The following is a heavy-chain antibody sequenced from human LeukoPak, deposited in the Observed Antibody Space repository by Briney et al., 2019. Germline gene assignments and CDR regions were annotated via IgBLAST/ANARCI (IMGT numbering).Heavy chain of an antibody. D-gene: IGHD3-22*01. CDR1: GFTFNSYA. Sequence: GGSLRLSCAASGFTFNSYAMSWVRQAPGKGLEWVSAISGSGGSTYYADSVKGRFTISRDNSKNTLYLQMNSLRAEDTAVYYCAGGDSSGYYHYYYYYGMDVWGQGTTVTVSS. V-gene: IGHV3-23*01. CDR2: ISGSGGST. J-gene: IGHJ6*02. CDR3: AGGDSSGYYHYYYYYGMDV.